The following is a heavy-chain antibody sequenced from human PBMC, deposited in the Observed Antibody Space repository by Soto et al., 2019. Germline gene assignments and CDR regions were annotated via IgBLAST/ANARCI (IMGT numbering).Heavy chain of an antibody. V-gene: IGHV3-64D*06. CDR3: VKEEGYYFDY. CDR2: VSSNGRIT. Sequence: LRLSCSASGFIFSTYAMHWVRQAPGKGPEYVSAVSSNGRITDYAESVRGRFTVSKDSSKNTVYLQMSSLRSDDTAVYYCVKEEGYYFDYWGQGTMVTVYS. CDR1: GFIFSTYA. J-gene: IGHJ4*02.